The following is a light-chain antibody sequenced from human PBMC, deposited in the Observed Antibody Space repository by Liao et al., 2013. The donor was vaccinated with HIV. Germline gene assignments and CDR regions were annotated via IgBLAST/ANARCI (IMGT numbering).Light chain of an antibody. V-gene: IGLV3-1*01. Sequence: SYELTQPPSVSVSPGQTASITCSGDNLGDKYACWYQQRPGQSPVLLIYQDTKRPSGIPERFAGSNFGNTATLTITGTQAMDEADYYCQAWDRVSASYVFGTGTKVTVL. CDR2: QDT. J-gene: IGLJ1*01. CDR3: QAWDRVSASYV. CDR1: NLGDKY.